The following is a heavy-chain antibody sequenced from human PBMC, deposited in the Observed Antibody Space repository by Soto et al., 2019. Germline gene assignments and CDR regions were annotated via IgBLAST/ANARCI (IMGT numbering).Heavy chain of an antibody. CDR1: GYTFSNYD. D-gene: IGHD3-22*01. CDR2: MNPHSGNT. J-gene: IGHJ4*02. CDR3: VRLNGDSDGYYSAGVDY. V-gene: IGHV1-8*01. Sequence: ASVKVSCKASGYTFSNYDIHWVRQATGQGLEWVGWMNPHSGNTGYAQKFQGRVTLTRSTSISTAYLELSSLRSEDTAVYYCVRLNGDSDGYYSAGVDYWGQGTLVTVS.